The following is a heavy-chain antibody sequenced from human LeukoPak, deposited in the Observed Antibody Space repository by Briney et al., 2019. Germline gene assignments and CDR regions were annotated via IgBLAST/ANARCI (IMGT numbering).Heavy chain of an antibody. Sequence: PGGSLRLSCAASGFTFSSYWMHWVRQGPGKGLVWVSRINTDGSSISYADSVKGRFTISRDNAKNTLYLQMNSLRAEDTAVYYCARANCSSTSCHTTTIDYWGQGTLVTVSS. CDR2: INTDGSSI. CDR3: ARANCSSTSCHTTTIDY. J-gene: IGHJ4*02. CDR1: GFTFSSYW. D-gene: IGHD2-2*01. V-gene: IGHV3-74*01.